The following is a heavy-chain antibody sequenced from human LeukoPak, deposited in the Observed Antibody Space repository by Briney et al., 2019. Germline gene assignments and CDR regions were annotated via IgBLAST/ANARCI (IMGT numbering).Heavy chain of an antibody. CDR2: MNPNSGNT. V-gene: IGHV1-8*01. CDR3: ARESGLYGSGSRH. Sequence: ASVKVSCKASGYTFTSYDINWVRQATGQGLEWMGWMNPNSGNTGYAQKFQGRVTMTRTTSINTAYMELSSLRSDDTAVYYCARESGLYGSGSRHWGLGTLVTVSS. CDR1: GYTFTSYD. J-gene: IGHJ4*02. D-gene: IGHD3-10*01.